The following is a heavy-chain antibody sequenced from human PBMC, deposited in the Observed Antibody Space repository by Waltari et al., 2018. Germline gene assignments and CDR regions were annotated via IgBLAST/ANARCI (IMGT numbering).Heavy chain of an antibody. CDR1: GYSINSGYY. CDR3: SRQVLGYCTSAACRRLES. D-gene: IGHD2-2*03. Sequence: QVQLQESGPGLVKPSETLSLTCDVSGYSINSGYYWGWIRQSPGEGLEWIATIYHAGDTFYTPSLKSRVTISMDTSKNQFSLKLNSVTAADTAVYFCSRQVLGYCTSAACRRLESWGQGTLVTVSS. J-gene: IGHJ4*02. V-gene: IGHV4-38-2*01. CDR2: IYHAGDT.